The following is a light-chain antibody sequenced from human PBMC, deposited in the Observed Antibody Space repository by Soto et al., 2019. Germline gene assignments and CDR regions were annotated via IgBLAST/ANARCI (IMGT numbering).Light chain of an antibody. V-gene: IGLV2-14*01. Sequence: QSALTQPASVSGSPGQSITISCTGTSSDIGAYNYVSWYQQHPGKAPKLMIYGVTNRPSGVSNRFSGSKSGNTASLTISGLQAEDEADYYCSSYTTRSTLGFGGGTKLTV. J-gene: IGLJ2*01. CDR1: SSDIGAYNY. CDR3: SSYTTRSTLG. CDR2: GVT.